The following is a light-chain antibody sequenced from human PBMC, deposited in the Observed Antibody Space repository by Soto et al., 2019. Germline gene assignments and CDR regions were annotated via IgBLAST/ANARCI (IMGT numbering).Light chain of an antibody. J-gene: IGLJ1*01. CDR3: GSYTSTDTPFV. CDR2: EVS. Sequence: QSALAQPCSVSGSPGQSITISCTGTSXDVGGYNYVSWYQHHPGKGPKLIIYEVSNRPSGVSDRFSGSKSGNKASLIISNLEAEDESDYYCGSYTSTDTPFVFGTGTKVNVL. V-gene: IGLV2-14*01. CDR1: SXDVGGYNY.